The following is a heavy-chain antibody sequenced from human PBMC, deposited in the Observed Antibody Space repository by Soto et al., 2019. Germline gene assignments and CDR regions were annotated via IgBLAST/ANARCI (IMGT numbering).Heavy chain of an antibody. V-gene: IGHV3-21*01. CDR2: ISSSSSYI. CDR1: GFTFSSYS. J-gene: IGHJ6*02. D-gene: IGHD3-9*01. CDR3: ARDQASTYDILTGYYGGYYYYGMDV. Sequence: GGSLRLSCAASGFTFSSYSMNWVRQAPGKGLEWVSSISSSSSYIYYADSVKGRFTISRDNAKNSLYLQMNSLRAEDTAVYYCARDQASTYDILTGYYGGYYYYGMDVWGQGTTVTVSS.